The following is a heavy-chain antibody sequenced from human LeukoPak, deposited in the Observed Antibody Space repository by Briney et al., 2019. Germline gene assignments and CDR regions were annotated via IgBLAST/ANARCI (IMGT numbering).Heavy chain of an antibody. D-gene: IGHD6-19*01. CDR2: IKQDGSEK. CDR3: AKDVEQWLSGHYYMDV. J-gene: IGHJ6*03. CDR1: GFTFSSYA. Sequence: SGGSLRLSCAASGFTFSSYAMSWVRQAPGKGLEWVANIKQDGSEKYYVDSVKGRFTISRDNAKNSLYLQMNSLRAEDTAVYYCAKDVEQWLSGHYYMDVWGKGTTVTISS. V-gene: IGHV3-7*01.